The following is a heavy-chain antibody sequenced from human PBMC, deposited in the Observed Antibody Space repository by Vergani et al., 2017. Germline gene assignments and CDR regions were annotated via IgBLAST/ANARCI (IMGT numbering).Heavy chain of an antibody. CDR2: IIPIFGTA. Sequence: QVQLVQSGAEVKKPGSSVKVSCKASGGTFSSYAISWVRQAPGQGLEWMGGIIPIFGTANYAQKFQGRVTITADESTSTAYMELSSLRSEDTAVYYCARERRAMVTIIGHDAFDIWGQGTMVTVSS. CDR1: GGTFSSYA. D-gene: IGHD5-24*01. J-gene: IGHJ3*02. V-gene: IGHV1-69*01. CDR3: ARERRAMVTIIGHDAFDI.